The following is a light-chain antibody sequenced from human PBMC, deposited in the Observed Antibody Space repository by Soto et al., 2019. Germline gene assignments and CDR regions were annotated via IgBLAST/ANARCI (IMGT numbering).Light chain of an antibody. Sequence: DIQMTQSPSTLSASVGDRVTITCRASQSISSWLAWYQHKPGKAPKVLIYKASGLESGVPSRFSGSGFGTEFTLTISSLQPDDFATYYCQQYNSYPFTFGPGTKVDIK. J-gene: IGKJ3*01. CDR1: QSISSW. V-gene: IGKV1-5*03. CDR3: QQYNSYPFT. CDR2: KAS.